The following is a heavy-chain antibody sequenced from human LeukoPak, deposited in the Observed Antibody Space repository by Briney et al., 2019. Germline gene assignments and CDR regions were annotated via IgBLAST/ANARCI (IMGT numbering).Heavy chain of an antibody. V-gene: IGHV3-48*03. CDR2: ISSSGSTI. Sequence: GGSLRLSCAASGFTFSTYEKNWVRQAPGKGLEWVSYISSSGSTIYYADSVKGRFTISRDNAKNSLYLQMNSLRAEDTAVYYCAREDDSSGYYYGIFDYWGQGTLVTVSS. CDR1: GFTFSTYE. D-gene: IGHD3-22*01. CDR3: AREDDSSGYYYGIFDY. J-gene: IGHJ4*02.